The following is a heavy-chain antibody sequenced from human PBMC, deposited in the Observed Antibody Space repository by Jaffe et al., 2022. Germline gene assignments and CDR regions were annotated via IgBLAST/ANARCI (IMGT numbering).Heavy chain of an antibody. D-gene: IGHD6-13*01. CDR1: GFTFSSYG. Sequence: QVQLVESGGGVVQPGGSLRLSCAASGFTFSSYGMHWVRQAPGKGLEWVAFIRYDGSNKYYADSVKGRFTISRDNSKNTLYLQMNSLRAEDTAVYYCAKDHIAAAGLSSHFDYWGQGTLVTVSS. CDR3: AKDHIAAAGLSSHFDY. CDR2: IRYDGSNK. J-gene: IGHJ4*02. V-gene: IGHV3-30*02.